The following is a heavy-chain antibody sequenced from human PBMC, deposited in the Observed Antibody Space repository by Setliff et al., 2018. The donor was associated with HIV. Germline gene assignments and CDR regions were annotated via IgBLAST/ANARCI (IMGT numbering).Heavy chain of an antibody. V-gene: IGHV1-46*01. CDR1: GYTFTNYY. CDR3: ARDDGGYNYAEAFDV. D-gene: IGHD3-16*01. CDR2: INPSGGKT. J-gene: IGHJ3*01. Sequence: GASVKVSCKASGYTFTNYYIHWVRQAPGQGLEWMGLINPSGGKTSYAKKFQGRVSLTIDTSASTAYMELRSLRSDDTAVYYCARDDGGYNYAEAFDVWGQGTMVTVSS.